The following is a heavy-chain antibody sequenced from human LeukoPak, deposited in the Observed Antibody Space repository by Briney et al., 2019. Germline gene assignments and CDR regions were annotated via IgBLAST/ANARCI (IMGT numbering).Heavy chain of an antibody. CDR1: GFTFDDYA. J-gene: IGHJ6*02. V-gene: IGHV3-9*01. Sequence: GGSLRLSCAASGFTFDDYAMHWVRQAPGKGLEWVSGISWNSGSMDYADSVKGRFTISRDNSKNTLYLQMNSLRTDDTAVYYCVRDFRGYYGMDVWGQGTTVTVSS. CDR2: ISWNSGSM. CDR3: VRDFRGYYGMDV.